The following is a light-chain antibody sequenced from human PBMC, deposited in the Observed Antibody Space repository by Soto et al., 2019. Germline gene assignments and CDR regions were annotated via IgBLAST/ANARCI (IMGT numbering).Light chain of an antibody. CDR3: QQYGGSTRT. Sequence: IVLTQSPGTLSLSPGERATLSCRASQSVTTQLAWYQQKPGQAPRLIIHGASSRATGVPDRITGSGSGTDFTLSISRLETEDFEVYYCQQYGGSTRTFGQGTKV. CDR1: QSVTTQ. CDR2: GAS. V-gene: IGKV3-20*01. J-gene: IGKJ1*01.